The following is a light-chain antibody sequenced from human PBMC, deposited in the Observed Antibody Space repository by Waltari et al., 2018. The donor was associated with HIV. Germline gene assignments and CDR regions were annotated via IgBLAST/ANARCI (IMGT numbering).Light chain of an antibody. V-gene: IGKV3-15*01. Sequence: EILMTQSPATLSVSPGERATLSCGASQSINNNLAWYQQKPGQAPRLLIYGASTGATGVPARFSGSGSGTEFTLTISSLQSEDFAVYYCQQYNNWPGITFGPGTKVDIK. CDR3: QQYNNWPGIT. J-gene: IGKJ3*01. CDR1: QSINNN. CDR2: GAS.